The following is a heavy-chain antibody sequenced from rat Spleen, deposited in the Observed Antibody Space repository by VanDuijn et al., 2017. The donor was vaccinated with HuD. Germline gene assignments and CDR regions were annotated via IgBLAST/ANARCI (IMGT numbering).Heavy chain of an antibody. D-gene: IGHD3-1*01. CDR3: TTRGLSNWFAY. V-gene: IGHV5S10*01. CDR2: ISYDGSST. Sequence: EVQLVESGGGLVQPGRSLKLSCAASGFTFSDYYMAWVRQAPTKGLEWVATISYDGSSTYYRDSVKGRFTISIDNAKSTLYLQMDSLRSEDTATYYCTTRGLSNWFAYWGQGTLVTVSS. CDR1: GFTFSDYY. J-gene: IGHJ3*01.